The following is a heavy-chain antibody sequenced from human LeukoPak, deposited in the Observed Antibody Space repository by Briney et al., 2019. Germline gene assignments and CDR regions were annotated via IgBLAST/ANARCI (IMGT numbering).Heavy chain of an antibody. CDR1: GGTFSSYA. CDR2: IIPIFGTA. CDR3: ASSGYSSGWTFDY. D-gene: IGHD6-19*01. V-gene: IGHV1-69*13. J-gene: IGHJ4*02. Sequence: SVKVSCKASGGTFSSYAISWVRQAPGQGLEWMGGIIPIFGTANYAQKFQGRVTIPADESTTTAYMERSSLRSEDTAVYYWASSGYSSGWTFDYWGQGTLVTVSS.